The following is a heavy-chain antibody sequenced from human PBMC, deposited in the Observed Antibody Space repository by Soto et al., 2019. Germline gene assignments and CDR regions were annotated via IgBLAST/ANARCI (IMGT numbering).Heavy chain of an antibody. CDR1: GGSFSGYY. CDR2: IYYSGST. D-gene: IGHD6-6*01. V-gene: IGHV4-30-4*01. Sequence: SETLSLTCAVYGGSFSGYYWSWLRQPPGKGLEWIGYIYYSGSTYYNPSLKSRVTISVDTSKNQFSLKPSSVTAADTAVYYCARERPDGARLDPWGQGTLVTVSS. CDR3: ARERPDGARLDP. J-gene: IGHJ5*02.